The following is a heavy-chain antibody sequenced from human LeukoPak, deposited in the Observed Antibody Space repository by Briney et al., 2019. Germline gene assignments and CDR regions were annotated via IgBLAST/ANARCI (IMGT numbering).Heavy chain of an antibody. J-gene: IGHJ4*02. CDR1: GGSIRSGDYF. CDR2: IYYSGTT. Sequence: PSETLSLTCTVSGGSIRSGDYFWSWIRQPPGKGLAWIRYIYYSGTTYYNPSLKSRVTISVDTSKNQFSLKLNSVTAADTAVYYRARDRAYSGYDYTSDYWGQGTLVTVSS. D-gene: IGHD5-12*01. CDR3: ARDRAYSGYDYTSDY. V-gene: IGHV4-30-4*08.